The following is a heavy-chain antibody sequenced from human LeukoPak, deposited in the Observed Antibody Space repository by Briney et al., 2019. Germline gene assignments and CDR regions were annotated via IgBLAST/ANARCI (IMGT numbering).Heavy chain of an antibody. CDR2: IYTSGST. CDR3: AREKIGYYDSSGRGWFDP. CDR1: GGSISSGSYY. V-gene: IGHV4-61*02. J-gene: IGHJ5*02. D-gene: IGHD3-22*01. Sequence: SETLSLTCTVSGGSISSGSYYWSWIRQPAGKGLEWIGRIYTSGSTNYNPSLKSRATISVDTSKKQFSLKLNSVTAADTAVYYCAREKIGYYDSSGRGWFDPWGQGTLVTVSS.